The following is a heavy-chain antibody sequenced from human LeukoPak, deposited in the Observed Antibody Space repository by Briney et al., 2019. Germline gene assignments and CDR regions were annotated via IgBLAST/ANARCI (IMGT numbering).Heavy chain of an antibody. Sequence: GGSLRLSCAASGFTFSNAWMSWVRQAPGKGLEWVAVIWYDGSNKYYADSVKGRFTISRDNSKNTLYLQMNSLRAEDTAVYYCATSGYSSSWPHTPEDYWGQGTLVTVSS. CDR1: GFTFSNAW. D-gene: IGHD6-13*01. V-gene: IGHV3-33*08. CDR2: IWYDGSNK. CDR3: ATSGYSSSWPHTPEDY. J-gene: IGHJ4*02.